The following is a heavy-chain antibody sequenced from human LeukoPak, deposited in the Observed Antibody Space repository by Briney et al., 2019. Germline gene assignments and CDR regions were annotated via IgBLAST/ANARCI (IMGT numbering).Heavy chain of an antibody. V-gene: IGHV4-34*01. CDR1: GGSFSGYY. J-gene: IGHJ4*02. D-gene: IGHD6-13*01. CDR3: ARCIAAAGKNDY. Sequence: SETPSLTCAGYGGSFSGYYWSWTRQPPGKGLEWIGEINHSGSTNYNPSLKSRVTISVDTSKNHFSLKLSSVTAADTAVYYCARCIAAAGKNDYWGQGTLVTVSS. CDR2: INHSGST.